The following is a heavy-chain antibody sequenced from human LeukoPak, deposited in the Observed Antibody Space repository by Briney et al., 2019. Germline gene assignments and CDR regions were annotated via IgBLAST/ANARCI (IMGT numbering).Heavy chain of an antibody. CDR3: AKVITAGWQKDDLDI. CDR2: ISGSGGST. J-gene: IGHJ3*02. V-gene: IGHV3-23*01. Sequence: PGGSLRLSCAASGFTFSSNAMNWVRQAPGKGLEWVSAISGSGGSTYYADSVKGRFTISSANSKNTLYLQMNNLGAEDTALYYCAKVITAGWQKDDLDIWGRGTMVTVSS. CDR1: GFTFSSNA. D-gene: IGHD5-18*01.